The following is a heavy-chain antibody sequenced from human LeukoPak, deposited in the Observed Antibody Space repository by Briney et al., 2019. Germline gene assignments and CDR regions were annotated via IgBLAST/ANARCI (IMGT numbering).Heavy chain of an antibody. CDR2: IYYSGST. D-gene: IGHD5-18*01. V-gene: IGHV4-59*08. J-gene: IGHJ4*02. Sequence: PLETLSLTCTVSGGSISSYYWSWIRQPPGKGLEWIGYIYYSGSTNYNPSLKSRVTISVDTSKNQFSLKLSSVTAADTAVYYCARQPDSYGRVAYYFDYWGQGTLVTVSS. CDR1: GGSISSYY. CDR3: ARQPDSYGRVAYYFDY.